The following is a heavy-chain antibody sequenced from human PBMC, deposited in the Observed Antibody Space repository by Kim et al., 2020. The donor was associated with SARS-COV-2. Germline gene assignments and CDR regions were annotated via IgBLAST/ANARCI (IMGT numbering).Heavy chain of an antibody. D-gene: IGHD1-26*01. J-gene: IGHJ4*02. CDR2: INHSGST. V-gene: IGHV4-34*01. CDR3: ARSQKWELPNCFDY. CDR1: GGSFSGYY. Sequence: SETLSLTCAVYGGSFSGYYWSWIRQPPGKGLEWIGEINHSGSTNYNPSLKSRVTISVDTSKNPFSLKLSSVTAADTAVNYCARSQKWELPNCFDYWGQGTLVTVSS.